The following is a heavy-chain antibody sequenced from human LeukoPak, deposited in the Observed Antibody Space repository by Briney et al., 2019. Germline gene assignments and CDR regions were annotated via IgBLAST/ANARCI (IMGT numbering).Heavy chain of an antibody. Sequence: GGSLRLSCAASGFTFSSYGMHWVRQAPGKGLEWVAIMSFDGTNEYYADSVKGRFTISRDNSKNTLYLQVNSVRAEDTAVYYCAKAVDLATISVDIWGQGTMVTVSS. CDR1: GFTFSSYG. V-gene: IGHV3-30*18. J-gene: IGHJ3*02. CDR2: MSFDGTNE. D-gene: IGHD5-24*01. CDR3: AKAVDLATISVDI.